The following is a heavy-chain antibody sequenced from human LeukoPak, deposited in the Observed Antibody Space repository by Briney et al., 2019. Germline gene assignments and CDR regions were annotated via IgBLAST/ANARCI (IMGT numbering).Heavy chain of an antibody. J-gene: IGHJ4*02. CDR3: ARASYYYGSGSLYYFDY. CDR1: GYTFTSYD. CDR2: MNPNSGNT. Sequence: ASVKVSCKASGYTFTSYDINWVRQATGQGLEWMGWMNPNSGNTGYAQKFQGRVTMTRNTSISTAYMELSSLRSEDTAVYYCARASYYYGSGSLYYFDYWGQGTLVTVSS. V-gene: IGHV1-8*01. D-gene: IGHD3-10*01.